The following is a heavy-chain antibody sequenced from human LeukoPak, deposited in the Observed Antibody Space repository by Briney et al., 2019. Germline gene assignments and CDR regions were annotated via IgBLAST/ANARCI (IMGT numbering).Heavy chain of an antibody. Sequence: GASVKVSCKASGYTFTGYYMHWVRQAPRQGLEWMGWINPNSGGTNYAQKFQGRVTMTRDTSISTAYMELSRLRSDDTAVYYCARNLWFGESSDAFDMWGQGTMVTVSS. CDR1: GYTFTGYY. J-gene: IGHJ3*02. CDR2: INPNSGGT. V-gene: IGHV1-2*02. CDR3: ARNLWFGESSDAFDM. D-gene: IGHD3-10*01.